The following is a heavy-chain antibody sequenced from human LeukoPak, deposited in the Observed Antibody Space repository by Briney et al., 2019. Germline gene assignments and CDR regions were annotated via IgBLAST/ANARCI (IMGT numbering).Heavy chain of an antibody. Sequence: GGSLRLCCAASGFTFSSYGMSWVRQAPGKGLEWVSTISGSGGYTYYADSVKGRFTISRDNSKNSLYLQMNSLRAEDTAVYYCAKSVSRSFDLAPNDDAFDIWGQGTMVTVSS. J-gene: IGHJ3*02. V-gene: IGHV3-23*01. CDR2: ISGSGGYT. CDR1: GFTFSSYG. CDR3: AKSVSRSFDLAPNDDAFDI. D-gene: IGHD3-9*01.